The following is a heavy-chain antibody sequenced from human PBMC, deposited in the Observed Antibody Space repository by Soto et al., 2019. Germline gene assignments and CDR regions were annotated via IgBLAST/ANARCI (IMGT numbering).Heavy chain of an antibody. V-gene: IGHV3-7*01. D-gene: IGHD3-22*01. Sequence: GGSLRLSCAASGFTFSNYAMSWFRQAPGEGQGLRRGLEWVANIKQDGSEKYYADSVKGRFTISRDNAKNSLYLQMNSLRAEDTAVYYCARDPDYYDSSGPPDYWGQGTLVTVSS. CDR3: ARDPDYYDSSGPPDY. CDR1: GFTFSNYA. CDR2: IKQDGSEK. J-gene: IGHJ4*02.